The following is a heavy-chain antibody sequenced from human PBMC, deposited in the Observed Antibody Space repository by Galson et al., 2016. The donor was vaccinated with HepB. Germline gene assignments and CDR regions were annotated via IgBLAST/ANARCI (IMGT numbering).Heavy chain of an antibody. D-gene: IGHD4-17*01. CDR2: INSDGSNT. Sequence: SLRLSCAASGFTFSSYWMHWVRQAPGKGLVWVSRINSDGSNTACADSVKGRFTISRDNAKNTLYLQMNSLRGEDTAVHYCARGPYGDYVIDYWGQGTLVTVSS. CDR3: ARGPYGDYVIDY. J-gene: IGHJ4*02. V-gene: IGHV3-74*01. CDR1: GFTFSSYW.